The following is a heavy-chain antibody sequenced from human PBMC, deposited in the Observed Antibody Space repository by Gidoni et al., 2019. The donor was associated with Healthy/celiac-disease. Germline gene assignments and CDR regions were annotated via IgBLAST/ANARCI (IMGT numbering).Heavy chain of an antibody. V-gene: IGHV3-21*01. CDR1: GFTFSSYS. CDR3: ARGGGLVGATTDVDY. CDR2: ISSSSSYI. Sequence: EVQLVESGGVLVKPGGSLRLSCSASGFTFSSYSMNWVRQAPGKGLEWVSSISSSSSYIYYADSVKGRFTISRDNDKNSLYLQMNSLRAEDTAVYYCARGGGLVGATTDVDYWGQGTLVTVSS. J-gene: IGHJ4*02. D-gene: IGHD1-26*01.